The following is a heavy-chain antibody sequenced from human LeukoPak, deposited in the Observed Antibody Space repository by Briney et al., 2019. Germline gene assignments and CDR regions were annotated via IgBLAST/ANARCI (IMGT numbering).Heavy chain of an antibody. D-gene: IGHD3-3*01. CDR2: ISSSGSTI. CDR1: GFTFSDYY. J-gene: IGHJ4*02. CDR3: ARAGQDDFWSGYYLVATILDY. V-gene: IGHV3-11*04. Sequence: PGGSLRLSCAASGFTFSDYYMSWIRQAPGKGLEWVSYISSSGSTIYYADSVKGRFTISRDNAKNSLYLQMNSLRAEDTAVYYCARAGQDDFWSGYYLVATILDYWGQGTLVTVSS.